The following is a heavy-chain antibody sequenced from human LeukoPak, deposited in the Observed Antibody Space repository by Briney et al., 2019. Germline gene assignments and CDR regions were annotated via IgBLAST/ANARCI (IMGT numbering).Heavy chain of an antibody. D-gene: IGHD1-26*01. CDR3: ARRLVVGARNWFDP. Sequence: PSETLSLTCTVSGGSISSSSYYWGWIRQPPGKGLEWIGSIYYSGSTYYNPSLKSRVTISVDTSKNQFSLKLSSVTAADTAVYYCARRLVVGARNWFDPWGQGTLVTVSS. V-gene: IGHV4-39*01. J-gene: IGHJ5*02. CDR1: GGSISSSSYY. CDR2: IYYSGST.